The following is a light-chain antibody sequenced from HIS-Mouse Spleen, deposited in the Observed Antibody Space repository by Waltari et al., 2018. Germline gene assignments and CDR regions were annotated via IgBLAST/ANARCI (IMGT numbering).Light chain of an antibody. J-gene: IGLJ2*01. CDR1: SSDVVSYNL. Sequence: QYALTQPASASGSPGQSITISCTGTSSDVVSYNLVSWYQQHPGKAPKLMIYEGSKRPSGVSHRFSGSKSGNTASLTISGLQAEDEADYYCCSYAGSSTYVVFGGGTKLTVL. V-gene: IGLV2-23*01. CDR2: EGS. CDR3: CSYAGSSTYVV.